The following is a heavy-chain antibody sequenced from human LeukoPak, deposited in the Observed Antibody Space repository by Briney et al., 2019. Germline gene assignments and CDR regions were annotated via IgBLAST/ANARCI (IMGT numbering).Heavy chain of an antibody. Sequence: PSETLSLTCAVYGGSFSGYYWSWIRQPPGKGLEWIGEINHSGSTNYNPSLKSRVTISVDTSKDQFSLKLSSVTAADTAVYYCARASRVYDPDYWGQGTLVTVSS. CDR1: GGSFSGYY. CDR2: INHSGST. CDR3: ARASRVYDPDY. J-gene: IGHJ4*02. D-gene: IGHD5/OR15-5a*01. V-gene: IGHV4-34*01.